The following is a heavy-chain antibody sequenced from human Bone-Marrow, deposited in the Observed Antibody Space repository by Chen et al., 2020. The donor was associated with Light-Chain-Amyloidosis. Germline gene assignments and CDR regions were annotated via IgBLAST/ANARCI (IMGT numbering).Heavy chain of an antibody. V-gene: IGHV4-34*01. Sequence: QVELQQWCAGLLKPSETLSLTCGIHNGAFGDDYWTWIRQPPGKGLQWIAEINHSGSANYNSSLKSRTTISVDKSKNQFSLRMISVTAADTAVYYCARYEPHFSDSIISGYTAWGQGTSVTVSS. CDR3: ARYEPHFSDSIISGYTA. CDR2: INHSGSA. D-gene: IGHD5-12*01. J-gene: IGHJ5*02. CDR1: NGAFGDDY.